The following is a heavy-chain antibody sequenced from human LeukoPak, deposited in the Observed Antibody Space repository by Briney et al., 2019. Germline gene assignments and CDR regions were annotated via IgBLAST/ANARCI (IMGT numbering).Heavy chain of an antibody. Sequence: PGGSLRLSCAASGSTFSSYAMNWVRQAPGEGLEWLAIISYDGSNKFYADPVKGRVTISRDNSKNTLYLQMNSLRAEDTAVYYCAKELGLADDAFDIWGQGTMVTVSS. CDR2: ISYDGSNK. V-gene: IGHV3-30-3*01. CDR1: GSTFSSYA. D-gene: IGHD6-6*01. J-gene: IGHJ3*02. CDR3: AKELGLADDAFDI.